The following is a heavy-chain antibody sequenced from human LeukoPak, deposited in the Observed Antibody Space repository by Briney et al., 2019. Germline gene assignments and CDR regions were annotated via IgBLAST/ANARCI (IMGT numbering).Heavy chain of an antibody. CDR1: GFGFSDSY. CDR3: LRGDRRDY. CDR2: IDSSGGYM. V-gene: IGHV3-21*06. Sequence: GGSLRLSCVVSGFGFSDSYMTWIRQTPGKGLEWVSSIDSSGGYMFYADSVKGRFIISRDNAKDSLYLQMNSLRVEDTAVYYCLRGDRRDYWGQGTLVTVSS. J-gene: IGHJ4*02.